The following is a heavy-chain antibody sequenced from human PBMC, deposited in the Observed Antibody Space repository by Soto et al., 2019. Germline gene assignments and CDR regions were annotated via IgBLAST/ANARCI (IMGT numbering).Heavy chain of an antibody. V-gene: IGHV3-74*01. J-gene: IGHJ4*02. CDR3: ARAGYYRFDY. Sequence: GGSLRLSCAGSGFTFSSYWMHWVRQTPGKGLLWVSRINTDGSTTNYAESVKGRFTISRDDAKNILYLQMNSLRAEDTAVYYCARAGYYRFDYWGQGTLVTVSS. CDR1: GFTFSSYW. D-gene: IGHD3-22*01. CDR2: INTDGSTT.